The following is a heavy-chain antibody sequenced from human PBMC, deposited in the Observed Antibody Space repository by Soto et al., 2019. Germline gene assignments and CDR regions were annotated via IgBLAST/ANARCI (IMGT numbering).Heavy chain of an antibody. CDR2: IWYDGSNK. D-gene: IGHD2-2*01. Sequence: PGGSLRLSCAASGFTFSSYGMHWVRQAPGKGLEWVAVIWYDGSNKYYADSVKGRFTISRDNSKNTLYLQMNSLRAEDTAVYYCARVGPPGYRYCSSTSCYAYYYYGMDVWGQGTTVTVSS. J-gene: IGHJ6*02. V-gene: IGHV3-33*01. CDR3: ARVGPPGYRYCSSTSCYAYYYYGMDV. CDR1: GFTFSSYG.